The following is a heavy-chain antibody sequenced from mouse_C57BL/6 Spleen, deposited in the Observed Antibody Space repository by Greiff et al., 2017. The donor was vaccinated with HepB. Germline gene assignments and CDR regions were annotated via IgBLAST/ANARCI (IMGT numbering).Heavy chain of an antibody. D-gene: IGHD1-1*01. CDR1: GYTFTDYY. CDR3: ARWGVVATRYFDV. V-gene: IGHV1-19*01. J-gene: IGHJ1*03. CDR2: INPYNGGT. Sequence: EVQLQQSGPVLVKPGASVKMSCKASGYTFTDYYMNWVKQSHGKSLEWIGVINPYNGGTSYNQKFKGKATLTVDKSSSTAYMELNSLTSEDSAVYYCARWGVVATRYFDVWGTGTTVTVSS.